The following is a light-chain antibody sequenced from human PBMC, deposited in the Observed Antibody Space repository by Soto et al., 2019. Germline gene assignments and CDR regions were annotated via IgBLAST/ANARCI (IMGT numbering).Light chain of an antibody. Sequence: EIMLTQSPGTLSLSPGERAPLSCRSIQSVSSSYLAWYQQKPGQAPRLLIYGASSRATGIPDRFNGSGSETDFTLTISRLEPEDFALYYCQQYGSSVPIPFAQGTRLEIK. CDR3: QQYGSSVPIP. CDR1: QSVSSSY. J-gene: IGKJ5*01. V-gene: IGKV3-20*01. CDR2: GAS.